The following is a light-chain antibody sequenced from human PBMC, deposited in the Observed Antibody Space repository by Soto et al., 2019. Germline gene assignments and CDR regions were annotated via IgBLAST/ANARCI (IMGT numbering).Light chain of an antibody. CDR3: QRYASAPFT. CDR2: SAS. Sequence: DIQMTRSPSSLSASVGDRVTITCLASQGISHYLAWYQQRPGNGPQLLIYSASTLQSGVPSRFSGSGSGTDFTLTISSLQPEDVATYDCQRYASAPFTCGPGTKVHLQ. CDR1: QGISHY. J-gene: IGKJ3*01. V-gene: IGKV1-27*01.